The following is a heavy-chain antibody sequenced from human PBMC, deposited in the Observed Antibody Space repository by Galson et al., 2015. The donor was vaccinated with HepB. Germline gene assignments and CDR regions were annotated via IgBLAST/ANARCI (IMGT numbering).Heavy chain of an antibody. CDR3: ATTKFGSGAYWTFDI. D-gene: IGHD4/OR15-4a*01. Sequence: SLRLSCAASGFTFTGYAMNWVRQAPGKGLQWLSYISTNGATIHYADSVKGRFTIARDNAKNTMWLQMNSLRAEDTAVYYCATTKFGSGAYWTFDIWGPGTLVTVSS. CDR1: GFTFTGYA. V-gene: IGHV3-48*03. J-gene: IGHJ3*02. CDR2: ISTNGATI.